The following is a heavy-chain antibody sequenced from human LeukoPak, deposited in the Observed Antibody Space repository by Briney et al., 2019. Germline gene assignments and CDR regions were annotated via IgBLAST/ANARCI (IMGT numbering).Heavy chain of an antibody. V-gene: IGHV3-23*01. CDR1: GFTFSSYA. Sequence: GGSLRLSRAASGFTFSSYAMSWVRQAPGKGLEWVSAISGSGGSTYYADSVKGRFTISRDNSKNTLYLQMNSLRAEDTAVYYCAKRSGDYYGSGSYFVYWGQGTLVTVSS. CDR2: ISGSGGST. CDR3: AKRSGDYYGSGSYFVY. J-gene: IGHJ4*02. D-gene: IGHD3-10*01.